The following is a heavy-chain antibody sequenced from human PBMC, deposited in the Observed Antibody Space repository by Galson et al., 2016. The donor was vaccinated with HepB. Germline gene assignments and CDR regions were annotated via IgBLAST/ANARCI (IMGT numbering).Heavy chain of an antibody. V-gene: IGHV4-39*01. Sequence: SETLSLTCNVSGGSIRSNGYYWAWIRQPPGKELEWIGSIFHSGSPYYKSSLRGRVTASVDTSKNQFSLRLSSVTAADTAVYYCARRSGFRLSESFDIWGQGTPIIVSS. D-gene: IGHD3-3*01. CDR2: IFHSGSP. J-gene: IGHJ3*02. CDR3: ARRSGFRLSESFDI. CDR1: GGSIRSNGYY.